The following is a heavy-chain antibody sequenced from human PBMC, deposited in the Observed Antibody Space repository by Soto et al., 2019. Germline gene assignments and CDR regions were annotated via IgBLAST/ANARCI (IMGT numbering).Heavy chain of an antibody. D-gene: IGHD1-26*01. CDR1: GFTFSSYA. CDR3: ARDPILGRFDY. CDR2: ISYDGSNK. J-gene: IGHJ4*02. V-gene: IGHV3-30-3*01. Sequence: QVQLVESGGGVVQPGRSLRLSCAASGFTFSSYAMHWVRQAPGKGLEWVAVISYDGSNKYYADSVKGRFTISRDNSKNTLYLQMNSLRAEDTAVYYCARDPILGRFDYWGQGTLVTVSS.